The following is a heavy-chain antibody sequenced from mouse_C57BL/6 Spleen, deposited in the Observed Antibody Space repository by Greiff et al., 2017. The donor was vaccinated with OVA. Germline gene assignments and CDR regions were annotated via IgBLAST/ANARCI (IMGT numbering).Heavy chain of an antibody. Sequence: QVQLQQSGAELVRPGASVTLSCKASGYTFTDYEMHWVQQTPVHGLEWIGAIDPETGGTAYNQKFKGKAILTADKSSSTAYMELRSLTSEDSAVYCCAPGGVKDNEARDYWGQGTSGTVSS. CDR3: APGGVKDNEARDY. D-gene: IGHD2-2*01. J-gene: IGHJ4*01. CDR2: IDPETGGT. V-gene: IGHV1-15*01. CDR1: GYTFTDYE.